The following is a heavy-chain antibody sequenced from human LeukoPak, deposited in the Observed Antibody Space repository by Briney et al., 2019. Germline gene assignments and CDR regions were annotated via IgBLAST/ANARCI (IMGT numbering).Heavy chain of an antibody. CDR1: GYSFSNFW. J-gene: IGHJ3*02. Sequence: GESLKISCKSSGYSFSNFWIGWVRQMPGKGLEWMAVIYPGDSDTRYSPSFQGQVTISAAKSISTAYLQWSSLKASDTAMYYCARRLLGLNAFDIWGQGTMVTVSS. CDR2: IYPGDSDT. V-gene: IGHV5-51*01. D-gene: IGHD1-26*01. CDR3: ARRLLGLNAFDI.